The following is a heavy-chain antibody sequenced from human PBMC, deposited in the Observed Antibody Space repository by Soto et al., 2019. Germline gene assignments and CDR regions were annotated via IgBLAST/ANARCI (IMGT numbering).Heavy chain of an antibody. Sequence: QVQLQQWGAGLLKPSETLSLTCAVYGGSFSGYYWSWIRQPPGKGLEWIGEINHSGSTNYNPSLKSRVTISVDTSKNQFSLKLSSVTAADTAVYYCAFSRGGYSSSWGQGTLLTVSS. CDR1: GGSFSGYY. CDR2: INHSGST. CDR3: AFSRGGYSSS. V-gene: IGHV4-34*01. D-gene: IGHD6-13*01. J-gene: IGHJ4*02.